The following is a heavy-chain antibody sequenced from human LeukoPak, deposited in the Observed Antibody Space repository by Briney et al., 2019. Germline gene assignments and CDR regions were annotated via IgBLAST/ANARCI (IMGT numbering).Heavy chain of an antibody. D-gene: IGHD6-13*01. J-gene: IGHJ4*02. Sequence: NSSETLSLTCTVSGGSISSSSYYWGCIRQPPGKGLEWIGSIYYSGSTYYNPSLKSRVTISVDTSKNQFSLKLSSVTAADTAVYYCARHGRQQLARKAIYYFDYWGQGTLVTVSS. CDR2: IYYSGST. CDR3: ARHGRQQLARKAIYYFDY. CDR1: GGSISSSSYY. V-gene: IGHV4-39*01.